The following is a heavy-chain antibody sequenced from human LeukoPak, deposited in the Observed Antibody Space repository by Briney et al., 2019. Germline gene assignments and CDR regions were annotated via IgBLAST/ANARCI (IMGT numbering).Heavy chain of an antibody. CDR3: ARSASGYDA. V-gene: IGHV3-74*01. D-gene: IGHD5-12*01. J-gene: IGHJ5*02. Sequence: HAGGSLRLSCAASGFPFSGYWMHWVRHAPGKGLVWVSRIDDDGAGTTYADSVKGRFTISRDNAKNTLYLQMNSLRVENTAVYYCARSASGYDAWGQGTLVTVSS. CDR2: IDDDGAGT. CDR1: GFPFSGYW.